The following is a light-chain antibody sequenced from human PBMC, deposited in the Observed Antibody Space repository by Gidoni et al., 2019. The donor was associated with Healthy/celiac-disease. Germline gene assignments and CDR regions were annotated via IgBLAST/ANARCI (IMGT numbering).Light chain of an antibody. CDR1: QSVLYSSNNKTY. CDR2: WAS. V-gene: IGKV4-1*01. J-gene: IGKJ2*01. Sequence: DIVRNQSPEPLAVSLGERATINCKSSQSVLYSSNNKTYLAWYQQKPGQPPKLLIYWASTRESGVPDRFSGSGSGTDFTLTISSLQAEDVAVYYCQQYYSTPYTFGQGTKLEIK. CDR3: QQYYSTPYT.